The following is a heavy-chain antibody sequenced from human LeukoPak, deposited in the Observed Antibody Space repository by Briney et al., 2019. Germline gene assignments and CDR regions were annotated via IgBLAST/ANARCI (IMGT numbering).Heavy chain of an antibody. Sequence: GGSLRLSCAASGFTFSSYGMHWVRQAPGKGLEWVAVISYDGSNKYYADSVKGRFTISRDNSKNTLYLQMNSLRAEDTAVYYCAGYCSSTSCYRGVDYWGQGTLVTVSS. V-gene: IGHV3-30*03. CDR3: AGYCSSTSCYRGVDY. CDR1: GFTFSSYG. CDR2: ISYDGSNK. J-gene: IGHJ4*02. D-gene: IGHD2-2*02.